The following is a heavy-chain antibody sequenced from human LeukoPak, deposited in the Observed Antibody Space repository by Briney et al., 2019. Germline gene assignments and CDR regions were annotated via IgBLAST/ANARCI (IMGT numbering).Heavy chain of an antibody. CDR2: ISSTGGST. D-gene: IGHD1-26*01. J-gene: IGHJ4*02. CDR1: GITFSNAW. CDR3: AKGGAQV. V-gene: IGHV3-23*01. Sequence: GGSLRLSCAASGITFSNAWMSWVRQAPGKGLEWVSAISSTGGSTYYADSVRGRFIISRDSSKNTLYLQMNSLRVEDTAVYYCAKGGAQVGGQGTLVTVSS.